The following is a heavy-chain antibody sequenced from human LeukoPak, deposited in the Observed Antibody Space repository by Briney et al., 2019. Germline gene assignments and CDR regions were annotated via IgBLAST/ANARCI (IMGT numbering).Heavy chain of an antibody. V-gene: IGHV3-74*01. D-gene: IGHD6-13*01. CDR1: GFTFSTYW. CDR2: INSDGRST. Sequence: GGSLRLSCAAPGFTFSTYWMHWVRQPPGKGLVWISRINSDGRSTSYADSVKGRLTISRDNAKNTLYLQMNSLRAEDTAVYYCARGGAAAGSGDYWGLGTLVTVSS. CDR3: ARGGAAAGSGDY. J-gene: IGHJ4*02.